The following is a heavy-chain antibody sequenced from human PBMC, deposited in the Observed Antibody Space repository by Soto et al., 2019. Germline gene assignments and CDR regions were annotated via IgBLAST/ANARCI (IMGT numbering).Heavy chain of an antibody. CDR2: INPSGGST. V-gene: IGHV1-46*01. J-gene: IGHJ4*02. D-gene: IGHD3-22*01. CDR1: GYIFTNHY. Sequence: QVQLVQSGAEVKKPGASVKVSCKASGYIFTNHYIHWVRQAPGQGLEWMGIINPSGGSTNYLQKFQGRIPMTRDPSTSTVYMALSSLRSEDTAVYFCARADYYDSSGFYYDCWGQGSLVTVSS. CDR3: ARADYYDSSGFYYDC.